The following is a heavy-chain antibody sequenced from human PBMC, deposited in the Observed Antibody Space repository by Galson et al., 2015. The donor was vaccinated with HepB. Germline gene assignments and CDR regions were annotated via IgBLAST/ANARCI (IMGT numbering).Heavy chain of an antibody. CDR3: ARGVRRFESTMIVVVGAGTGGAVTPKFDY. J-gene: IGHJ4*02. CDR1: GFTFSSYA. V-gene: IGHV3-30*04. CDR2: ISYDGSNK. Sequence: SLRLSCAASGFTFSSYAMHWVRQAPGKGLEWVAVISYDGSNKYYADSVKGRFTISRDNSKNTLYLQMNSLRAEDTAVYYCARGVRRFESTMIVVVGAGTGGAVTPKFDYWGQGTLVTVSS. D-gene: IGHD3-22*01.